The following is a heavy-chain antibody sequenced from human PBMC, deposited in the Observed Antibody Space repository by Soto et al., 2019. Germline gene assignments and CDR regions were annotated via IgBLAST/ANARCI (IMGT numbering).Heavy chain of an antibody. Sequence: SETLSRTCTVSGGSISSSIYYWVWIRQPPGKGLDWIGSIYYSGITYYNPSLKSRVTISVDTSKNQFSLKLSSVTAADTAVYYCARSIAARKDSFDYWGQGTLVTVSS. CDR2: IYYSGIT. V-gene: IGHV4-39*01. D-gene: IGHD6-6*01. CDR3: ARSIAARKDSFDY. J-gene: IGHJ4*02. CDR1: GGSISSSIYY.